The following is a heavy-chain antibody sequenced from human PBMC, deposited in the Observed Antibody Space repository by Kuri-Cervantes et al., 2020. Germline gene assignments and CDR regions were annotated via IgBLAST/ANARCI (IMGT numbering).Heavy chain of an antibody. CDR1: GFTFSSYS. V-gene: IGHV3-48*04. J-gene: IGHJ3*02. CDR3: AISSVEYYYGSGAFDI. D-gene: IGHD3-10*01. Sequence: GESLKISCAASGFTFSSYSMNWVRQAPGKGLEWVSYTSSSGSTIYYADSVKGRFTISRDNAKNSLYLQMNSLRAEDTAVYYCAISSVEYYYGSGAFDIWGQGTMVTVSS. CDR2: TSSSGSTI.